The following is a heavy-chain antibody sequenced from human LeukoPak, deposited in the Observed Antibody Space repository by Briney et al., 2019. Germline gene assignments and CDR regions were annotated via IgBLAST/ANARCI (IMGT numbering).Heavy chain of an antibody. V-gene: IGHV1-3*01. CDR3: ARGSPRYCSGSSCLTY. D-gene: IGHD2-15*01. Sequence: ASVKVSCKASGYTFTSYAMHWVRQAPGQRLEWMGWINAGNGNTKYSQKFQGRVTITRDTSASTAYMELSSLRSEDTAVYYCARGSPRYCSGSSCLTYWGQGTLVTVSS. J-gene: IGHJ4*02. CDR1: GYTFTSYA. CDR2: INAGNGNT.